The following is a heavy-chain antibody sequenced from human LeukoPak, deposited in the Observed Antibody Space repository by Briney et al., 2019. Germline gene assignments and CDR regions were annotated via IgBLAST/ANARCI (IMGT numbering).Heavy chain of an antibody. CDR3: ARDRGSRCSLDP. D-gene: IGHD6-13*01. CDR2: IYSGGST. Sequence: GGSLRLSCAASGFTVSSNYMSWVRQAPGKGLESVSVIYSGGSTYYADSVKGRFTISRDNSKNTLYLQMNSLRAEDTAVYYCARDRGSRCSLDPWGQGTLVTVSS. J-gene: IGHJ5*02. V-gene: IGHV3-53*01. CDR1: GFTVSSNY.